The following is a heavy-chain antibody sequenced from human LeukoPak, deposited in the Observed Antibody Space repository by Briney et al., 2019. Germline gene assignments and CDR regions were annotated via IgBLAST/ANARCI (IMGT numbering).Heavy chain of an antibody. Sequence: GESLKISCKGSGYSFTSYWIGLVRQMPGKGLEWMGIIYPGDSDTRYSPSFQGQVTISADKSISTAYLQWSSLKASDTAMYYCARLGGDDSSGYYPGYWGQGTLVTVSS. CDR1: GYSFTSYW. CDR3: ARLGGDDSSGYYPGY. CDR2: IYPGDSDT. D-gene: IGHD3-22*01. J-gene: IGHJ4*02. V-gene: IGHV5-51*01.